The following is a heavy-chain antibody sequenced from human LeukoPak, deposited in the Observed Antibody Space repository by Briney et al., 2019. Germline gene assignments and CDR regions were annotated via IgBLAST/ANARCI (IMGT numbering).Heavy chain of an antibody. J-gene: IGHJ4*02. CDR2: IWNDGGKK. CDR3: VRWVFEH. V-gene: IGHV3-33*01. Sequence: GRSLRLSCAASGFTFSSYGIHWVRQAPGKGLEWVAVIWNDGGKKYYADSVKGRLTISRDNSKNTVYLQMNSLRAEDTAVYYCVRWVFEHWGQGTLVTVSS. CDR1: GFTFSSYG.